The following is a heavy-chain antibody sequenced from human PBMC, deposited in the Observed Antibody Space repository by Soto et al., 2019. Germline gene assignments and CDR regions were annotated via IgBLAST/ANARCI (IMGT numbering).Heavy chain of an antibody. Sequence: GGSLRLSCAASGFTFSNYWKHWVRQVQGEGLVWVSSINNDGSRTWYADSVRGRIAMSRDNARNLVYLQMNSLRAEDTAVYYCGTTFEYWGQGALVTVSS. D-gene: IGHD1-26*01. CDR3: GTTFEY. V-gene: IGHV3-74*01. CDR2: INNDGSRT. CDR1: GFTFSNYW. J-gene: IGHJ4*02.